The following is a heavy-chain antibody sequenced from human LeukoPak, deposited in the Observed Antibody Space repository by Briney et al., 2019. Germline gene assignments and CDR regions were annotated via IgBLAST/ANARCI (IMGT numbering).Heavy chain of an antibody. V-gene: IGHV3-66*01. J-gene: IGHJ4*02. CDR1: GFTVSNNY. CDR3: ARGREGEEFDY. D-gene: IGHD3-16*01. CDR2: IYSGGST. Sequence: PGESLRLSCAASGFTVSNNYMNWVRQAPGKGLEWVSVIYSGGSTYYADSVKGRFIISRDNSKNTLYVQMNSLRAEDTAVYYCARGREGEEFDYWGQGTLVTVSS.